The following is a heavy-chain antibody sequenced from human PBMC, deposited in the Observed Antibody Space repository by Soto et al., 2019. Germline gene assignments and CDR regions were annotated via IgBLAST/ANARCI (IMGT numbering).Heavy chain of an antibody. CDR2: ICYDGSRK. CDR1: GFTFSSSG. Sequence: QVQLVESGGGVVQPGRSLKLSCAASGFTFSSSGMHWVRQAPGKGLEWVAVICYDGSRKEYAASLRGRFTISRDNSKNMLYRQLNSLRAEDTAMYYCVREGIDYAGNLFDSWGQGTLVTVSS. D-gene: IGHD3-16*01. J-gene: IGHJ5*01. V-gene: IGHV3-33*01. CDR3: VREGIDYAGNLFDS.